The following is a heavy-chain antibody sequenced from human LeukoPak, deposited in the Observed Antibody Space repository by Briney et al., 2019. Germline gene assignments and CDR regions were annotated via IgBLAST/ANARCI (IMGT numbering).Heavy chain of an antibody. D-gene: IGHD6-13*01. CDR1: GGSISSYY. V-gene: IGHV4-59*08. CDR3: ARQGRFYSSSWYVY. J-gene: IGHJ4*02. Sequence: PSETLSLTCTVSGGSISSYYWSWIRQPPGKGLEWMGYLYYSGSTNYNPSLKSRVTISVDTSKNQFSLKLSSVTAADTAVYYCARQGRFYSSSWYVYWGQGTLVTVSS. CDR2: LYYSGST.